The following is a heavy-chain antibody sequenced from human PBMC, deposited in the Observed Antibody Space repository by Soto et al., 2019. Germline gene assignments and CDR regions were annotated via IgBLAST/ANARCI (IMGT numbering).Heavy chain of an antibody. CDR3: ARGSNRGYSGYDYYYYYMDV. CDR2: INAGNGNT. Sequence: ASVKVSCKASGYTFTSYAMHWVRQAPGQRLEWMGWINAGNGNTKYSQKFQGRVTITRDTSASTAYMELSSLRSEDTAVYYCARGSNRGYSGYDYYYYYMDVWGKGTTVTVSS. V-gene: IGHV1-3*01. CDR1: GYTFTSYA. J-gene: IGHJ6*03. D-gene: IGHD5-12*01.